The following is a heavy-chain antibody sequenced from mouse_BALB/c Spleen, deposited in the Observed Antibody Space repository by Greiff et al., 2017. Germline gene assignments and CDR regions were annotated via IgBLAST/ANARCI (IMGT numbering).Heavy chain of an antibody. CDR3: ASLRYYYGSSPGWFAY. J-gene: IGHJ3*01. V-gene: IGHV5-6-5*01. D-gene: IGHD1-1*01. CDR1: GFTFSSYA. Sequence: EVKLVESGGGLVKPGGSLKLSCAASGFTFSSYAMSWVRQTPEKRLEWVASISSGGSTYYPDSVKGRFTISRDNARNILYLQMSSLRSEDTAMYYCASLRYYYGSSPGWFAYWGQGTLVTVSA. CDR2: ISSGGST.